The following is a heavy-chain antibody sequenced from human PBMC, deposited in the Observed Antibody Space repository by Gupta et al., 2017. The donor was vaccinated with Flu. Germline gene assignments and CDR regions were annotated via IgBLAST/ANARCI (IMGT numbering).Heavy chain of an antibody. Sequence: QVQLVQSGAEVKKPGSSVKVSCKASGGTFSSYAISWVRQAPGQGLEWMGGIIPIFGTANYAQKFQGRVTITADESTSTAYMELSSLRSEDTAVYYCARDMNPIGQQLADYYYYGMDVWGQGTTVTVSS. CDR2: IIPIFGTA. D-gene: IGHD6-13*01. CDR1: GGTFSSYA. CDR3: ARDMNPIGQQLADYYYYGMDV. J-gene: IGHJ6*02. V-gene: IGHV1-69*01.